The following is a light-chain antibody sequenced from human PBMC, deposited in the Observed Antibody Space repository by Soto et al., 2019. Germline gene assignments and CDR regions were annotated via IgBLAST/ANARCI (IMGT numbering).Light chain of an antibody. J-gene: IGKJ1*01. V-gene: IGKV1-5*03. CDR3: QQYDTYPWT. CDR2: KAS. CDR1: QNINKW. Sequence: DIQMTQSPSTLSASVGDRVTITCRASQNINKWLAWYQQKPGKAPKLLIDKASTLESGVPSRFSGSESGTEFTLTISSLQPDDFATYYCQQYDTYPWTFGQGTNVEIK.